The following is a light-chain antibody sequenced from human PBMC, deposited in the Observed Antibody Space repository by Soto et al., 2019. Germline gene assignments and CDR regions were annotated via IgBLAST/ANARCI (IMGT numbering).Light chain of an antibody. V-gene: IGKV1-39*01. CDR3: QQRYSAFRT. J-gene: IGKJ2*01. CDR1: QSIDYS. CDR2: AAS. Sequence: DLQMTQSPSSLSASVGARVTITCRASQSIDYSLTGFPQKPGKAPKLLLHAASSLQSGVPSRFSGSGSGTEFTHTISSLQSEDFATYYCQQRYSAFRTVGQGTKLESK.